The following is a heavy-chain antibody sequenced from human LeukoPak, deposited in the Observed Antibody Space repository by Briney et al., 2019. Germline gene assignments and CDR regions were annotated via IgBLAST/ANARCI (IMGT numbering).Heavy chain of an antibody. CDR2: ISGYNGNT. CDR1: GYTFTSYG. J-gene: IGHJ5*02. CDR3: AREGGDYSSFDP. V-gene: IGHV1-18*01. D-gene: IGHD4-17*01. Sequence: ASVKVSCKASGYTFTSYGISWVRQAPGRGLEWMGWISGYNGNTKYGQKLQGRVTMTTDTSTTTAYMELRSLRSDDTAMYYCAREGGDYSSFDPWGQGTLVTVSS.